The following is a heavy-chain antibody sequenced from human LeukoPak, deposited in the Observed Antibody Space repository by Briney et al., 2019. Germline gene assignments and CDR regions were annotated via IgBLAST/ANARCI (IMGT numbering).Heavy chain of an antibody. J-gene: IGHJ4*02. D-gene: IGHD5-18*01. CDR1: GFTFSSYW. V-gene: IGHV3-74*01. CDR3: ARDLAYSRLDY. Sequence: PGGSLRLSCAASGFTFSSYWMHWVRQAPGKGLVWVSRINSDGSRTSYADSVKGRFTISRDNAKNALYLQMNSLRVEDTAFYYCARDLAYSRLDYWGQGMLVTVSS. CDR2: INSDGSRT.